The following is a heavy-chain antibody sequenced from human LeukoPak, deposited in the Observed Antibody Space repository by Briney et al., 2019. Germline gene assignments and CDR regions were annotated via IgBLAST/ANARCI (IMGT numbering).Heavy chain of an antibody. CDR1: GGSISSYY. CDR2: IYTSGST. J-gene: IGHJ6*03. D-gene: IGHD1-26*01. CDR3: ARDLRSYPDYYYYMDV. Sequence: SETLSLTCTVSGGSISSYYWGWIRQPAGKGLEWIGRIYTSGSTNYNPSLKSRVTMSVDTSKNQFSLKLSSVTAADTAVYYCARDLRSYPDYYYYMDVWGKGTTVTVSS. V-gene: IGHV4-4*07.